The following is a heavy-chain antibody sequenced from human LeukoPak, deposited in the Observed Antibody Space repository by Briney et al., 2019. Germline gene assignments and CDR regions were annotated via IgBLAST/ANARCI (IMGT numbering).Heavy chain of an antibody. V-gene: IGHV4-59*08. J-gene: IGHJ4*02. CDR1: GGSISSYY. D-gene: IGHD4-11*01. Sequence: PSETLSLTCTVSGGSISSYYWSWIRQPPGKGLEWIGYIYYSGNTNHNPSLKSRVTMSVDTSKNQFSLKLSSVTAADTAVYYCARHRRDSNYGGFDYWGQGTLVTVSS. CDR3: ARHRRDSNYGGFDY. CDR2: IYYSGNT.